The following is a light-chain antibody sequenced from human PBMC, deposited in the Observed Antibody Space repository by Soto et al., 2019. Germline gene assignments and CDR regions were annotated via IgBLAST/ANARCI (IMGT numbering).Light chain of an antibody. Sequence: EIVMTQSPAILSVSPGERATLSCRASQSVSSNLAWYQQKPGQAPRLLIYDASTRATGIPARFSGSGSGTDFTLTISSLEPEDFAVYYCQQRSNWPPITFGQGTRLEIK. V-gene: IGKV3-11*01. CDR2: DAS. CDR1: QSVSSN. J-gene: IGKJ5*01. CDR3: QQRSNWPPIT.